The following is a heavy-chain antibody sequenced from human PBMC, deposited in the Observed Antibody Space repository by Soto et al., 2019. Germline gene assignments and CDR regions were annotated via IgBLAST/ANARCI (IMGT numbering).Heavy chain of an antibody. CDR2: ISYDGSNR. V-gene: IGHV3-30*18. CDR1: GFTFSRFG. Sequence: PGGSLRLSCAASGFTFSRFGMHWVRQAPGKGLEWVAVISYDGSNRFYVDSVKGRFTISRDNSKNTLYLQMNSLRPEDTAVYYCAKDSGYQLPDNYFYYGLDVWGQGTTVTVSS. CDR3: AKDSGYQLPDNYFYYGLDV. D-gene: IGHD2-2*01. J-gene: IGHJ6*02.